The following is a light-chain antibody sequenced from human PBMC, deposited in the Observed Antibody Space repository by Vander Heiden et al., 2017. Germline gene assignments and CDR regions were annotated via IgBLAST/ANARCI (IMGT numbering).Light chain of an antibody. Sequence: DIQMTQSPSPLSASVGDRVTIPCRASQSITTWLAWYQQKPGKAPKLLIYDASNLQSGVPSRFSGSGSGTDFSLTISSLQPDDFATYYCQQYSIDSPTFGQGTKVEI. V-gene: IGKV1-5*01. CDR2: DAS. J-gene: IGKJ1*01. CDR1: QSITTW. CDR3: QQYSIDSPT.